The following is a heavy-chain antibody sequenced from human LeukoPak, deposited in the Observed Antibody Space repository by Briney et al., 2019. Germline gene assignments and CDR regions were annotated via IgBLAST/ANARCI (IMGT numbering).Heavy chain of an antibody. V-gene: IGHV3-7*03. J-gene: IGHJ4*02. Sequence: GGSLRLSCTASGFTFSSHWMSWVRQAPGKGLEWVANIKEDGSEDYYMDSVKGRFTISRDNAKNSLFLQMNSLEAEDTAVYYCARVGAWELQRVFDYWGQGTLVTVSS. D-gene: IGHD1-26*01. CDR3: ARVGAWELQRVFDY. CDR2: IKEDGSED. CDR1: GFTFSSHW.